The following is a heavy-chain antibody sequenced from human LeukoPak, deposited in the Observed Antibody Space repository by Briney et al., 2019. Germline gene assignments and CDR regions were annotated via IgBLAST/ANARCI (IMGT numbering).Heavy chain of an antibody. CDR1: GFRFSGDS. J-gene: IGHJ4*02. CDR3: ARNKRATQNYFDY. V-gene: IGHV3-48*04. CDR2: ISGDATII. Sequence: GSLRLSCTASGFRFSGDSMNWARPAPGGGLGWVSFISGDATIIYYADSVRGRFTLSRDNAKNSLYLQMNSLRAGDTAVYYCARNKRATQNYFDYWGQGTLVTVSS.